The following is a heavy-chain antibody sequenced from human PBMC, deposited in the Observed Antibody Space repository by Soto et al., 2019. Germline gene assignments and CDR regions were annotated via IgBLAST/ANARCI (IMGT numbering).Heavy chain of an antibody. Sequence: ASVKVSCKASGYTFTSYGISWVRQAPGQGLEWMGWISAYNGNTNYAQKLQGRVTMTTDTSTSTAYMELRSLRSDDTAVYYCARDQENSSSWGFDPWGQGTLVTVSS. D-gene: IGHD6-13*01. CDR2: ISAYNGNT. J-gene: IGHJ5*02. CDR1: GYTFTSYG. V-gene: IGHV1-18*01. CDR3: ARDQENSSSWGFDP.